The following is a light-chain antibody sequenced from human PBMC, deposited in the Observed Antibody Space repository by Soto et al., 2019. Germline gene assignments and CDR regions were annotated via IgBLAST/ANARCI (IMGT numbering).Light chain of an antibody. CDR3: QQYYSYPYT. CDR1: QIIGSS. CDR2: AAL. V-gene: IGKV1-5*01. J-gene: IGKJ2*01. Sequence: DIQMTQSPSTRSASIGDRVTITCRASQIIGSSLAWYQHKPGKAHKLLIYAALNLQSGVTSRYSGSESGTEFTLTISSLQPGDSATYYCQQYYSYPYTFGQGTKLEI.